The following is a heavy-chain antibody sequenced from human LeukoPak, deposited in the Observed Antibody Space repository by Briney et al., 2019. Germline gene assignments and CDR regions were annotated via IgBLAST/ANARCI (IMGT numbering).Heavy chain of an antibody. CDR2: INPSGGST. J-gene: IGHJ4*02. V-gene: IGHV1-46*01. CDR1: GYTFTSYY. CDR3: ARGGLVGATTNQLLLDY. D-gene: IGHD1-26*01. Sequence: GASVKVSCKASGYTFTSYYMHWVRQAPGQGLEWMGIINPSGGSTSYAQKFQGRVTMTRDTSTSTVYMELSSLRSEDTAVYYCARGGLVGATTNQLLLDYWGQGTLVTVSS.